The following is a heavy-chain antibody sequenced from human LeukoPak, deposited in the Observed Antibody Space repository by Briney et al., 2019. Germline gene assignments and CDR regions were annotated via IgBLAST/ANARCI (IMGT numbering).Heavy chain of an antibody. J-gene: IGHJ3*02. D-gene: IGHD1-1*01. Sequence: PSETLSLTCTVSGYSISSGYYWGWIRQPPGKGLEWIGSIYHSGSTYYNPSLKSRVTIPVDTSKNQFSLKLSSVTAADTAVYYCARDRRQQLERLAFDIWGQGTMVTVSS. CDR1: GYSISSGYY. CDR2: IYHSGST. V-gene: IGHV4-38-2*02. CDR3: ARDRRQQLERLAFDI.